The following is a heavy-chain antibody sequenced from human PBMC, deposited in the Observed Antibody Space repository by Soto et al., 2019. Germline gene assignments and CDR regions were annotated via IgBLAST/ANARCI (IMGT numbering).Heavy chain of an antibody. CDR1: GYTFTSYA. J-gene: IGHJ4*02. V-gene: IGHV1-3*01. CDR3: AIGPPSYYDSSGYYKYFDY. CDR2: INAGNGNT. D-gene: IGHD3-22*01. Sequence: ASVKVSCKASGYTFTSYAMQWVRQAPGQRLEWMGWINAGNGNTKYSQKLQGRVTITRDTSTSTAYMELRSLRSDDTAVYYCAIGPPSYYDSSGYYKYFDYWGQGTLVTVSS.